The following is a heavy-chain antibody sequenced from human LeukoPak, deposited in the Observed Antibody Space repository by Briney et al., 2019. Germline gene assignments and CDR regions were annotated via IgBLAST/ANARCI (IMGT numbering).Heavy chain of an antibody. D-gene: IGHD3-3*01. V-gene: IGHV3-23*01. J-gene: IGHJ6*02. Sequence: SGGSLRLSCAASGFTFSSYAMSWVRQAAGEGREWVSAISGSGGSTYYAGSVKGLFTISRDNSKNTLYLQMNSLRAEDTAVYYCAKDSLPPTYYDFWSGYPGNGMDVWGQGTTVTVSS. CDR3: AKDSLPPTYYDFWSGYPGNGMDV. CDR1: GFTFSSYA. CDR2: ISGSGGST.